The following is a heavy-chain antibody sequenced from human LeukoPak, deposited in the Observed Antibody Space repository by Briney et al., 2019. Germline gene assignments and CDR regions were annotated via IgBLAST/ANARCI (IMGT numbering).Heavy chain of an antibody. CDR1: GFTLSSYA. Sequence: GGSLRLSCSASGFTLSSYAMSWVRQAPGKGLEWVSAISGSGGSTYYADSVKGRFTISRDNSKNTLYLQMNSLRAEDTAVYYCAKDRPTGSRYYYGMDVWGQGTTVTVSS. D-gene: IGHD1-14*01. J-gene: IGHJ6*02. V-gene: IGHV3-23*01. CDR2: ISGSGGST. CDR3: AKDRPTGSRYYYGMDV.